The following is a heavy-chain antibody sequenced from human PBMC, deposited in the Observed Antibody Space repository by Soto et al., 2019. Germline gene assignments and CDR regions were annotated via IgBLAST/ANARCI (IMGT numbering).Heavy chain of an antibody. D-gene: IGHD3-10*01. J-gene: IGHJ6*02. CDR2: ISAYNGNT. Sequence: QVQLVQSGAEVKKPGASVKVSCKASGYTFTSYGISWVRQAPGQGLEWMGWISAYNGNTNYAQKLQVRVTMTTDTSXSXXYMELRSLRSDDTAVYYCARALWFGESYYYYGMDVWGQGTTVTVSS. V-gene: IGHV1-18*01. CDR1: GYTFTSYG. CDR3: ARALWFGESYYYYGMDV.